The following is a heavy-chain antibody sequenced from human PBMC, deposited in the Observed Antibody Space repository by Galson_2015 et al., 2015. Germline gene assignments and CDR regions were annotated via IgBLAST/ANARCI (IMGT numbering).Heavy chain of an antibody. CDR3: AHKRQQLSPKSYYFDY. CDR2: WNDDK. D-gene: IGHD6-13*01. J-gene: IGHJ4*02. V-gene: IGHV2-5*01. Sequence: WNDDKRYSPSLKSRLTITKDTSKNQVVLTMTNMDPVDTATYYCAHKRQQLSPKSYYFDYWGQGTLVTVSS.